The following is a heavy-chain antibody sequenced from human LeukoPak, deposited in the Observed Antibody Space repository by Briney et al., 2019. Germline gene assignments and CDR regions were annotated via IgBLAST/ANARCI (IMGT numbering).Heavy chain of an antibody. V-gene: IGHV4-34*01. CDR1: GGSFRGYY. Sequence: TPSETLSLTCAVYGGSFRGYYWSWIRQPPGKGLEWIGEIYHSGSTNYSPSLKSRVAISLDTSKNHFSLNLSSVTAADTAVYYCVRFLWSDNMWGQGTLVTVSS. CDR3: VRFLWSDNM. D-gene: IGHD3-10*01. J-gene: IGHJ4*02. CDR2: IYHSGST.